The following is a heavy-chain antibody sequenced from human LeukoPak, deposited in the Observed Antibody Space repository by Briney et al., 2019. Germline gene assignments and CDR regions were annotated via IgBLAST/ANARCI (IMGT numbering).Heavy chain of an antibody. CDR1: GASINGYF. CDR2: IYYSGNA. V-gene: IGHV4-59*01. Sequence: PSETLSLTCTVPGASINGYFWNWIRQPPGKGLEWIGYIYYSGNANYNPSLYNPSLKSRLTILVDTSKNQFSLKLSSVAAVDTAVYYCARGGSSLDSWGQGTLVTVSS. D-gene: IGHD6-13*01. CDR3: ARGGSSLDS. J-gene: IGHJ4*02.